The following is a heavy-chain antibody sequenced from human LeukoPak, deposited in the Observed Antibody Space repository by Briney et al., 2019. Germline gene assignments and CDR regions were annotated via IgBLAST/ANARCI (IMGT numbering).Heavy chain of an antibody. V-gene: IGHV3-15*01. Sequence: GGSLRLSCAASGFTFSNAWMSWVRQAPGKGLEWVGRIKSKTDGGTTDYAAPVKGRFTISRDDSKNTLYLQMNSLKTEDTAVYYCTTEVPIWFGELSGYRGQGTLVTVSS. CDR3: TTEVPIWFGELSGY. D-gene: IGHD3-10*01. CDR1: GFTFSNAW. CDR2: IKSKTDGGTT. J-gene: IGHJ4*02.